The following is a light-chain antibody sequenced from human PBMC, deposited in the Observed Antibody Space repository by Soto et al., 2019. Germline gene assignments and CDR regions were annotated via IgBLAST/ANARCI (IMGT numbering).Light chain of an antibody. Sequence: EIVMTQSPATLSVSPGERATLSRRASQSDSSNLAWYQQKPGQAPRLLIYGASTRATGIPARFSGSGSGTEFTLTISSLQSEDFAVYYCQQYNNWPLTFGGGTKVEIK. J-gene: IGKJ4*01. V-gene: IGKV3-15*01. CDR3: QQYNNWPLT. CDR1: QSDSSN. CDR2: GAS.